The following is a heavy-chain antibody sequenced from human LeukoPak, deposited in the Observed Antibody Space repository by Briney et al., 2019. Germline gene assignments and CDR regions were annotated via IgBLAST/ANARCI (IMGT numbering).Heavy chain of an antibody. CDR1: GFTFSSYA. CDR3: ARDRDYYGSGSYGMDV. Sequence: GGSLRLSCAASGFTFSSYAMHWVRQAPGKGLEWVSYISNGDTTIYYADSLKGRFTISRDNAKNSLYLQMNGLRPEDTAVYYCARDRDYYGSGSYGMDVWGQGTTVTVSS. V-gene: IGHV3-48*01. D-gene: IGHD3-10*01. J-gene: IGHJ6*02. CDR2: ISNGDTTI.